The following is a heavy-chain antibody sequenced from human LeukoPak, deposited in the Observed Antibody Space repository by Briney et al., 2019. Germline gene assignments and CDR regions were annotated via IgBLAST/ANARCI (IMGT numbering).Heavy chain of an antibody. J-gene: IGHJ4*02. Sequence: GGSLRLSCAASGFTFDDYAMHWVRQAPGKGLEWVSLISWDGGSTYYADSVKGRFTISRDNTKNPLYLQMNSLRAEDTALYYCAKGRGGISGSYYLDYWAREPWSPSPQ. CDR1: GFTFDDYA. CDR3: AKGRGGISGSYYLDY. V-gene: IGHV3-43D*03. CDR2: ISWDGGST. D-gene: IGHD1-26*01.